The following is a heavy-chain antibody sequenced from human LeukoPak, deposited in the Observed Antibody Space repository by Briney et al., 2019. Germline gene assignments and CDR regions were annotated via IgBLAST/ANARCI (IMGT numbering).Heavy chain of an antibody. CDR2: IYPRESDT. V-gene: IGHV5-51*01. CDR1: GYSFTTYW. CDR3: ASHSSYGSDY. J-gene: IGHJ4*02. Sequence: GASLQISCKGSGYSFTTYWFGWVRQMPGNGLEWMGIIYPRESDTRYSPSFQGQVTISADKSISTAYLHPSSLKASDTALCYCASHSSYGSDYWGQGTLVTVSS. D-gene: IGHD6-6*01.